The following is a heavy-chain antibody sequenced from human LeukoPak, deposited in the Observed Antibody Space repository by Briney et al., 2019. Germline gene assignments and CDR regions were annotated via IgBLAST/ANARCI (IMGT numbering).Heavy chain of an antibody. Sequence: PGGSLSLSCAASGFTFSSYAMSWVRQAPGKGLEWVSRISGSGSSTYYADSVKGRFTISRDNSKNTLYLQMNSLRAEDTAVYYCAKDVYSSGLVDYWGQGTLVTVSS. V-gene: IGHV3-23*01. CDR3: AKDVYSSGLVDY. D-gene: IGHD6-19*01. J-gene: IGHJ4*02. CDR2: ISGSGSST. CDR1: GFTFSSYA.